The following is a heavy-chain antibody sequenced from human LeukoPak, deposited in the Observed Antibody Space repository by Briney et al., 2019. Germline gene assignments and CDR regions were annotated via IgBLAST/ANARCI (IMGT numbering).Heavy chain of an antibody. CDR3: AREYSGSYYAFDY. D-gene: IGHD1-26*01. CDR2: ISGSGSNI. V-gene: IGHV3-11*01. J-gene: IGHJ4*02. CDR1: GFTFSDYY. Sequence: GGSLRLSCAASGFTFSDYYMSWIRQAPGKGLEWVSFISGSGSNIYYGDSVKGRLTISRDNAKNSLYLQMNSLRAEDTAVYYCAREYSGSYYAFDYWGQGTLVTVSS.